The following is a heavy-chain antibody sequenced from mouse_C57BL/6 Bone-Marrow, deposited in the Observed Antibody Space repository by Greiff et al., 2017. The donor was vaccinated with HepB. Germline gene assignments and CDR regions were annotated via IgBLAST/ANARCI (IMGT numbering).Heavy chain of an antibody. J-gene: IGHJ3*01. CDR1: GYTFTDYY. V-gene: IGHV1-75*01. Sequence: QVQLQQSGPELVKPGASVKISCKASGYTFTDYYINWVKQRPGQGLEWIGWIFPGSGSTYYNEKFKGKATLTVDKSSSTAYMFLSSLTSEDSAVYFCARGGYGSSFAYWGQGTLVTVSA. D-gene: IGHD1-1*01. CDR3: ARGGYGSSFAY. CDR2: IFPGSGST.